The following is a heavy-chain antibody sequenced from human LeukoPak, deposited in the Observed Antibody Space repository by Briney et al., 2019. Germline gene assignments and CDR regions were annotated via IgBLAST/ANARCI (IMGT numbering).Heavy chain of an antibody. J-gene: IGHJ5*01. D-gene: IGHD3-16*02. V-gene: IGHV4-39*01. CDR2: IYYNGDT. CDR3: VVLLYRHNHCFYS. CDR1: GASIRSSRLY. Sequence: SETLSLPCTLYGASIRSSRLYWGWIRQAPGKGLEWIGTIYYNGDTFYNPSLKSRVTMSVDTSASQFSLKLSSVAAAATSVYSGVVLLYRHNHCFYSWGQGTLVSVSS.